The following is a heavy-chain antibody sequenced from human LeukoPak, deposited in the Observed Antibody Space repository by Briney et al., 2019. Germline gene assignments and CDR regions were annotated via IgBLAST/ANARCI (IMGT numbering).Heavy chain of an antibody. CDR3: AREDSTDLAAAGPTDYYYYYMDV. Sequence: PGGSLRLSCAASGFTFSSYSMNWVRQAPGKGLEWVSYISSSSSTIYYADSVKGRFTISRDNAKNSLYLQMNSLRAEDTAVYYCAREDSTDLAAAGPTDYYYYYMDVWGKGTTVTVSS. V-gene: IGHV3-48*01. CDR1: GFTFSSYS. J-gene: IGHJ6*03. D-gene: IGHD6-13*01. CDR2: ISSSSSTI.